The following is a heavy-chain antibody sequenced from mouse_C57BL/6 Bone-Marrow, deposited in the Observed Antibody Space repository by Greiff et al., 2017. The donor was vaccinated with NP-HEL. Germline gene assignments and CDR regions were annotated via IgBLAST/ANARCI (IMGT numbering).Heavy chain of an antibody. D-gene: IGHD1-1*01. J-gene: IGHJ1*03. Sequence: VKLMESGAELVRPGASVTLSCKASGYTFTDYEMHWVKQTPVHGLEWIGAIDPETGGTAYNQKFKGKAILTADKSSSTAYMELRSLTSEDSAVYYCTRSPYYYGSSYVDWYFDVWGTGTTVTVSS. CDR1: GYTFTDYE. CDR2: IDPETGGT. V-gene: IGHV1-15*01. CDR3: TRSPYYYGSSYVDWYFDV.